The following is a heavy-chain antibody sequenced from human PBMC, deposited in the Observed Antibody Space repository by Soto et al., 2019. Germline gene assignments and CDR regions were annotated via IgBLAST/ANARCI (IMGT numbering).Heavy chain of an antibody. CDR2: IHYSGTT. CDR1: GGSMSSEGYF. D-gene: IGHD6-13*01. V-gene: IGHV4-61*08. J-gene: IGHJ4*02. CDR3: AAGEASSRNLAPYYLDF. Sequence: SETLSLTCTVSGGSMSSEGYFWTWIRQPPGKGLEWIGYIHYSGTTSFFPSYNPSLRSRVTISEDTSKNQFSLKLLSVTTADTAVYFCAAGEASSRNLAPYYLDFWGQGTLVTVSS.